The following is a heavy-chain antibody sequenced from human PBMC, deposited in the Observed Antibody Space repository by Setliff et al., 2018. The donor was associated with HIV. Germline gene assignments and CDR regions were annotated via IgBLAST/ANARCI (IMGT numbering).Heavy chain of an antibody. D-gene: IGHD2-15*01. CDR2: ISASGNTI. J-gene: IGHJ2*01. Sequence: GGSLRLSCAASGFTFSSYEVNWVRQAPGKGLEWVSYISASGNTIYYADSVKGRFTISRDNAKNRLDLQMGSLRAEDMAVYYCASNFRSGYWYFDLWGRGTLVTVSS. CDR1: GFTFSSYE. V-gene: IGHV3-48*03. CDR3: ASNFRSGYWYFDL.